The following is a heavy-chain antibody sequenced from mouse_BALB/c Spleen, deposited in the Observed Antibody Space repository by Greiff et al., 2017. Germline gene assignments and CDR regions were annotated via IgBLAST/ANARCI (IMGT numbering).Heavy chain of an antibody. CDR3: ARGDYSYYFDY. D-gene: IGHD1-1*01. CDR1: GYAFTNYL. Sequence: VQLQESGPELVKPGASVKIPCQASGYAFTNYLIEWVKQRPGQGLEWIGVINPGSGGTNYHEKFKGKATLTADKSSSTAYMQLSSLTSDDSAVYCCARGDYSYYFDYWGQGTTLTVSS. CDR2: INPGSGGT. V-gene: IGHV1-54*01. J-gene: IGHJ2*01.